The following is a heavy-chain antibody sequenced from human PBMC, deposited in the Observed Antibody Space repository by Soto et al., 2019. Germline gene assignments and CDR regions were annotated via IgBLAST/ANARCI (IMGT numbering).Heavy chain of an antibody. Sequence: EVQLLASGGGLVQPGGSLRLSCAASGFTFSSYAMSWVRQAPGKGLEWVSGISGSGGSTYYADAVKGRFTISRDNSKNTLYRQMNSLSAEATAVYYCAKGYCSTTSCYRGGFDLWGQGTMATVSS. CDR3: AKGYCSTTSCYRGGFDL. CDR1: GFTFSSYA. J-gene: IGHJ3*01. V-gene: IGHV3-23*01. CDR2: ISGSGGST. D-gene: IGHD2-2*01.